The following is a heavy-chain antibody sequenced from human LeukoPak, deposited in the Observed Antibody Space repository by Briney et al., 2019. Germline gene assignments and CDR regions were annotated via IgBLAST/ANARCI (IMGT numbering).Heavy chain of an antibody. D-gene: IGHD3/OR15-3a*01. V-gene: IGHV4-39*01. CDR2: MYYSGCT. J-gene: IGHJ3*02. CDR1: GGSISSSSYY. Sequence: SETLSLTCTVSGGSISSSSYYWGWIRQAPGKALEWIGSMYYSGCTNYNPSLKSRVTISVDTSKNQFSLKLSSVAAADTALYYCASPLPPQQIDDDNDDFDIWGQVTMESGAFDIWGQGTMVTVSS. CDR3: ASPLPPQQIDDDNDDFDIWGQVTMESGAFDI.